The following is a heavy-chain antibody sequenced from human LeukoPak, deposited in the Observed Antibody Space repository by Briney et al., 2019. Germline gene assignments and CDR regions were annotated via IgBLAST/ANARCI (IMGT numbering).Heavy chain of an antibody. D-gene: IGHD3-22*01. Sequence: GGSLRLSCAASGFTFSSYGMSWVRQAPGKGLEWVSAISGSGGSTYYADSVKGRFTISRDNSKNTLYLQMNSLRAEDTAVYYCAKDHYDSSGYLTPHNWFDPWGQGTLVTVSS. V-gene: IGHV3-23*01. CDR1: GFTFSSYG. CDR3: AKDHYDSSGYLTPHNWFDP. J-gene: IGHJ5*02. CDR2: ISGSGGST.